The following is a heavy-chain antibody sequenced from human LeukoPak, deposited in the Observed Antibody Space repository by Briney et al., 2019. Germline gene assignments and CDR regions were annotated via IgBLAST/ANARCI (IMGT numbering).Heavy chain of an antibody. CDR2: IYYSGST. CDR3: ARRGGYGHPHFDY. D-gene: IGHD4-17*01. V-gene: IGHV4-39*01. Sequence: PSETLSLTCTVSGDSISSSTYYWGWIRQPPGKGLEWIGSIYYSGSTNYNPSLKSRVTISVDTSKNQFSLKLSSVTAADTAVYYCARRGGYGHPHFDYWGQGTLVTVSS. CDR1: GDSISSSTYY. J-gene: IGHJ4*02.